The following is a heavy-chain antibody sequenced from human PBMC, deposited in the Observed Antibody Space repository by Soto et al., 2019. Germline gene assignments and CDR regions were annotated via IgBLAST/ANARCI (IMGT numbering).Heavy chain of an antibody. CDR2: ISSSGSTI. D-gene: IGHD3-3*01. V-gene: IGHV3-48*03. CDR1: GFTFSSYE. CDR3: AREPPFLEWLPLYYYYGMDV. Sequence: PGGSLRRSCAASGFTFSSYEMNWVRQAPGKGLEWVSYISSSGSTIYYADSVKGRFTISRDNAKNSLYLQMNSLRAEDTAVYYCAREPPFLEWLPLYYYYGMDVWRQGTRVTVSS. J-gene: IGHJ6*02.